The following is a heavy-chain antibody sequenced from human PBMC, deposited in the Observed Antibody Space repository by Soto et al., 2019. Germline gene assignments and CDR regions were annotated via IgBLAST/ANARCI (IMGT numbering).Heavy chain of an antibody. Sequence: QVQLQQWGAGLLKPSETLSLTCAVYGGSFSGYYWTWSRQPPGTGLEWIGEINHSGSTNYHPPLKXRXTXSXXTSKNQCSLKLTSVAAADTAVSYCARDKITGLCDYWGQGTLVTVSS. D-gene: IGHD2-8*02. J-gene: IGHJ4*02. CDR3: ARDKITGLCDY. CDR2: INHSGST. V-gene: IGHV4-34*01. CDR1: GGSFSGYY.